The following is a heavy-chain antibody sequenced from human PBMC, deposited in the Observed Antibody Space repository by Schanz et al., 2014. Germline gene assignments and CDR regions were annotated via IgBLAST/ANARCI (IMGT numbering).Heavy chain of an antibody. Sequence: EVQLVESGGGLVQPGRSLRLSCAASGFIFEDYAMYWVRQAPGKGLEWVSGISWNSGSIGYADSVKGRFTISRDDAKNSLYLQMNSLRAEDTAVYYCVKDLQRELLRDDHYYGMDVWGQGTTVTVSS. D-gene: IGHD1-26*01. CDR3: VKDLQRELLRDDHYYGMDV. J-gene: IGHJ6*02. V-gene: IGHV3-9*01. CDR1: GFIFEDYA. CDR2: ISWNSGSI.